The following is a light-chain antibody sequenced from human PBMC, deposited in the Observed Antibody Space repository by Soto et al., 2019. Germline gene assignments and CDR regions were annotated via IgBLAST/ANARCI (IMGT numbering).Light chain of an antibody. CDR3: QQYNNWPSWT. Sequence: EIVMTQSPGTLSVSTGERTTLSCRASQSVGTNLAWYQQELGQPPRLLIYDASTRATGIPARFSGSGSGTEFTLTISSLQSEDFAVYYCQQYNNWPSWTFGQGTKVDIK. J-gene: IGKJ1*01. V-gene: IGKV3-15*01. CDR1: QSVGTN. CDR2: DAS.